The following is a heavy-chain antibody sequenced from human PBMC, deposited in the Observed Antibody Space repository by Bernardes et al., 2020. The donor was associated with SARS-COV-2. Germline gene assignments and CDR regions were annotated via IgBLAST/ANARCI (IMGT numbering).Heavy chain of an antibody. D-gene: IGHD4-17*01. Sequence: GSLRLSCSASGFTFNDHSMNWVRQAPGKGLEWVASIRSSSSFKYYAVSVKGRFTISRDNANNSLYLQMNSLRAEDTAVYYCARSYGDYRGHYWYFDLWGRGTLVTVSS. CDR1: GFTFNDHS. V-gene: IGHV3-21*01. CDR3: ARSYGDYRGHYWYFDL. J-gene: IGHJ2*01. CDR2: IRSSSSFK.